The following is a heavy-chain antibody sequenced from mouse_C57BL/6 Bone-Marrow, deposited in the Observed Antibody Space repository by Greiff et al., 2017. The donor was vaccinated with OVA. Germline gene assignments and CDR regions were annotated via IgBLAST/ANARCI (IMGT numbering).Heavy chain of an antibody. Sequence: EVKLQESGPGLVKPSQSLSLTCSVPGYSITSGYYWNWIRQFPGNKLEWMGYISYDGSNNYNPSLKNRISITRDTSKNQFFLKLNSVTTEDTATYYCARGDGSWFAYWGQGTLVTVSA. CDR2: ISYDGSN. D-gene: IGHD1-1*01. V-gene: IGHV3-6*01. CDR3: ARGDGSWFAY. CDR1: GYSITSGYY. J-gene: IGHJ3*01.